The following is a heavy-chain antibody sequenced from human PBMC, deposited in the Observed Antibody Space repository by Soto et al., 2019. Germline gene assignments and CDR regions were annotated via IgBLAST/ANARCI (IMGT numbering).Heavy chain of an antibody. D-gene: IGHD6-13*01. Sequence: TLSLTCTVSGGSISSGDYYWSWIRQYPGKGLEWIAYIYYTGTTSYNPSLKNRVTISIDTSKNQFSLKLSSVTAADTAVYYCARDLAAADYWGQGTLVTVSS. CDR2: IYYTGTT. J-gene: IGHJ4*02. V-gene: IGHV4-31*03. CDR1: GGSISSGDYY. CDR3: ARDLAAADY.